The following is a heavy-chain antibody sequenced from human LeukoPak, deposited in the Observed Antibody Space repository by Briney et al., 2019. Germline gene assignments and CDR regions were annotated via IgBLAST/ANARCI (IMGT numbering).Heavy chain of an antibody. V-gene: IGHV3-48*03. D-gene: IGHD1-1*01. Sequence: GGSLRLSCAASGFTFSSSEMSWVRQAPGKGLEWIAYITYNGRSTQYADSVKGRLTISRDNAKNSLYLQLNSLRGEDAAIYYCAREDTTDAFDIWGQGTMVTVSS. CDR3: AREDTTDAFDI. CDR2: ITYNGRST. J-gene: IGHJ3*02. CDR1: GFTFSSSE.